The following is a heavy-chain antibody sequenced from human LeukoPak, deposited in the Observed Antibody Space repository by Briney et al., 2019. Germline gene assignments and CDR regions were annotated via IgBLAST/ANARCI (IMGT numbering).Heavy chain of an antibody. D-gene: IGHD3-9*01. CDR2: ITGNGITT. V-gene: IGHV3-64*01. Sequence: GGSPRLSRAASGFSFNFYAMHWVRQAPGKGLEYVSTITGNGITTFYSNSVRGRFTISRDISENMLYLQMGSLGTEDMAVYYCARAGRFYFDSVRRDWHFDLWGRGTRVTVS. CDR1: GFSFNFYA. CDR3: ARAGRFYFDSVRRDWHFDL. J-gene: IGHJ2*01.